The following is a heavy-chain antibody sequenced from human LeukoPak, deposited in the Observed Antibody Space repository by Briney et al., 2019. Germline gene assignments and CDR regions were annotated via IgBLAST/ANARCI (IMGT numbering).Heavy chain of an antibody. CDR2: IKSKTDGGTT. J-gene: IGHJ4*02. D-gene: IGHD1-26*01. Sequence: PGGSLRLSCAASGFTFSNAWMSWVRQAPGKGLEWVGRIKSKTDGGTTDYVAPVKGRFTTSRDDSKNTLYLQMNSLKTEDTAVYYCTTVSKWELLTFDYWGQGTLVTVSS. CDR1: GFTFSNAW. V-gene: IGHV3-15*01. CDR3: TTVSKWELLTFDY.